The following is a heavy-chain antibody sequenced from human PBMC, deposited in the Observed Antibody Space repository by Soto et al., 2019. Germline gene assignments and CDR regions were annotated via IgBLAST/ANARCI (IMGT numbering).Heavy chain of an antibody. J-gene: IGHJ6*02. D-gene: IGHD3-16*01. CDR1: GGSISSNRYY. CDR2: IYYSGTT. V-gene: IGHV4-39*01. CDR3: ARHKGGYYSGVDV. Sequence: QLQLQESGPGLVKPSETLSLTCTVSGGSISSNRYYWAWIRQPPGKGLEWIGNIYYSGTTYYNPSLKSRVTISVDTSKNQFSLKLSSVTAADTAVYYCARHKGGYYSGVDVWGQGTTVTVSS.